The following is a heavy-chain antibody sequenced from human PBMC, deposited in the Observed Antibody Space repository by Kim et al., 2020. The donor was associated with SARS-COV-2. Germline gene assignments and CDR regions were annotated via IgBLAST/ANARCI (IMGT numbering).Heavy chain of an antibody. CDR1: GFTFSSYG. CDR3: AKDGITIFGVVIIPGGYFDY. D-gene: IGHD3-3*01. J-gene: IGHJ4*02. V-gene: IGHV3-30*18. Sequence: GGSLRLSCAASGFTFSSYGMHWVRQAPGKGLEWVAVISYDGSNKYYADSVKGRFTISRDNSKNTLYLQMNSLRAEDTAVYYCAKDGITIFGVVIIPGGYFDYWGQGTLVTVSS. CDR2: ISYDGSNK.